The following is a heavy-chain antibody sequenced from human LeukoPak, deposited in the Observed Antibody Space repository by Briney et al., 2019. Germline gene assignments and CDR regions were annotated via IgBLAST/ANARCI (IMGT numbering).Heavy chain of an antibody. Sequence: HSGGSLRLSCAASGFTFSSYAMSWVRQAPGKGLEWVSAISGSGGSTYYADSVKGRFTISRDNSKNTLYLQMNSLRAEDTAVYYCAKLWRGYYDSRAQYHFDYWGQGTLVTVSS. CDR1: GFTFSSYA. J-gene: IGHJ4*02. D-gene: IGHD3-22*01. CDR3: AKLWRGYYDSRAQYHFDY. CDR2: ISGSGGST. V-gene: IGHV3-23*01.